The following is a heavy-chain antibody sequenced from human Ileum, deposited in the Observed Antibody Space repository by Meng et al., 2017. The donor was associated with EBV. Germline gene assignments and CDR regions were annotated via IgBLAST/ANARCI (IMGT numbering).Heavy chain of an antibody. J-gene: IGHJ4*02. CDR3: ARDGYSSGSD. CDR1: GGSVSRGRNY. CDR2: IYNSGST. D-gene: IGHD6-19*01. V-gene: IGHV4-61*01. Sequence: QVEPTESVHGRVEPSEPLSLTCRFLGGSVSRGRNYWSWIRQPPGKGLEWIGYIYNSGSTNYNPSLKSRVTISVDTSKNQFSLKLSSVTAADTAVYYCARDGYSSGSDWGQGTLVTVFS.